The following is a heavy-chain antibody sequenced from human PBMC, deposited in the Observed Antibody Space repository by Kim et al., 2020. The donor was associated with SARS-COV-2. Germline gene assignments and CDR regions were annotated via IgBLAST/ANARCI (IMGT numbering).Heavy chain of an antibody. CDR1: GFTFNNYA. Sequence: GGSLRLSCAASGFTFNNYAMSWVRQAPGKGLEWVSLIYSSGGRTHYSDSVKGRFTISRDNSKNTLYLQMNSLRAEDTAMYYCAKDVFWSGFRQHYYYGMDVWGQGTTVTVSS. V-gene: IGHV3-23*03. CDR2: IYSSGGRT. J-gene: IGHJ6*02. D-gene: IGHD3-3*01. CDR3: AKDVFWSGFRQHYYYGMDV.